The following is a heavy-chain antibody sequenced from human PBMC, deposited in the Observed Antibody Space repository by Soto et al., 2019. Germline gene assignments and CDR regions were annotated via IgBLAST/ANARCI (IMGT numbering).Heavy chain of an antibody. Sequence: SETLSLTCTVSGGSISSYYWSWIRQPPGKGLEWIGYIYYSGSTNYNPSLKSRVTISVDTSKNQFSLKLSSVTAADTAVYYCARSPRLVGASVVDYWGQGTLVTVSS. V-gene: IGHV4-59*08. J-gene: IGHJ4*02. CDR1: GGSISSYY. CDR2: IYYSGST. D-gene: IGHD1-26*01. CDR3: ARSPRLVGASVVDY.